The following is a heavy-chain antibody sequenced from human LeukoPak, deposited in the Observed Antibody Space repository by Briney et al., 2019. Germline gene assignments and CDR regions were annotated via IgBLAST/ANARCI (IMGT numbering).Heavy chain of an antibody. CDR1: GGSISSSSYY. Sequence: SETLSLTCTVSGGSISSSSYYWGWIRQPPGKGLEWIGSIYYSGSTYYNPSLKSRVTISVDTSKNQFSLKLSSVTAADTAVYYCARLTGTTVVRYFDCLTYAFGYWGQGTLVTVSS. CDR3: ARLTGTTVVRYFDCLTYAFGY. J-gene: IGHJ4*02. V-gene: IGHV4-39*01. D-gene: IGHD3-9*01. CDR2: IYYSGST.